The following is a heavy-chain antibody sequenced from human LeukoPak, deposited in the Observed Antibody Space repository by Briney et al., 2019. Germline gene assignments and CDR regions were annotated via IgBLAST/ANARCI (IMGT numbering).Heavy chain of an antibody. CDR3: ARRVSYGDSDAFDI. Sequence: GESLRISCKGSGYRFTSYWISWVRQMPGKGLEWMGRIDPSDSYTNYSPSFQGHVSISTDKSISTAYLQWSSLKASDTAMYYCARRVSYGDSDAFDIWGQGTMVTVSS. D-gene: IGHD4-17*01. CDR2: IDPSDSYT. J-gene: IGHJ3*02. V-gene: IGHV5-10-1*01. CDR1: GYRFTSYW.